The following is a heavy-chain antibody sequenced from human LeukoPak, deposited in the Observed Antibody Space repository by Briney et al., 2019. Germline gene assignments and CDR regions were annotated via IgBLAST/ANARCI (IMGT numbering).Heavy chain of an antibody. Sequence: SVKVSCKASGGTFSSYAISWVRQAPGQGLEWMGGIIPIFGTANYAQKFQGRVTITADKSTSTAYMELSSLRSEDTAVYYCARESAAVAGRQFVAIDIWGQGTMVTVSS. V-gene: IGHV1-69*06. J-gene: IGHJ3*02. D-gene: IGHD6-19*01. CDR3: ARESAAVAGRQFVAIDI. CDR1: GGTFSSYA. CDR2: IIPIFGTA.